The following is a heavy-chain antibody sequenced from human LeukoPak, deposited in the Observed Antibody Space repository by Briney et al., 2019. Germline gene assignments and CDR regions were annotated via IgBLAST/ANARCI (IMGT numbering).Heavy chain of an antibody. CDR3: ARARISVPGTRWFDP. CDR1: GFTVSSNY. V-gene: IGHV3-53*01. D-gene: IGHD6-19*01. Sequence: TGGSLRLSCAASGFTVSSNYMSWVRQAPGKGLEWVSVIYSGGSTYYADSVKGRFTISRDNSKNTLYLQMNRPGDEETAVYYCARARISVPGTRWFDPWGQGTLVTVPP. J-gene: IGHJ5*02. CDR2: IYSGGST.